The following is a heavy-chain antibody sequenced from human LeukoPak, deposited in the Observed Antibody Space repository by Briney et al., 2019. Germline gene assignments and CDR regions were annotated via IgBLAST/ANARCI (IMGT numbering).Heavy chain of an antibody. CDR1: GFTFSSYW. Sequence: GGSLRLSCAASGFTFSSYWMSWVCQAPGKGLEWVANIKQDGSEKYYVDSVKGRFAISRDNAKNSLYLQMNSLRAEDTAVYYCARRGVVVPAATPDYWGQGTLVTVSS. CDR3: ARRGVVVPAATPDY. CDR2: IKQDGSEK. J-gene: IGHJ4*02. D-gene: IGHD2-2*01. V-gene: IGHV3-7*01.